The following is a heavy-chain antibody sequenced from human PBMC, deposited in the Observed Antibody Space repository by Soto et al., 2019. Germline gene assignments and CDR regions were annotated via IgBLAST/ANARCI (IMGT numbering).Heavy chain of an antibody. J-gene: IGHJ3*02. Sequence: GEALKISWKGSGYSVTSYWIGWVRRMPGKGLELMGIIYPGDSDTRYSPSFQGQVTISADKSISTAYLQWGSLNASDTAMYYCARIRSGWWGDPGPFYXWGQVTMVTVS. CDR2: IYPGDSDT. V-gene: IGHV5-51*01. CDR3: ARIRSGWWGDPGPFYX. D-gene: IGHD6-19*01. CDR1: GYSVTSYW.